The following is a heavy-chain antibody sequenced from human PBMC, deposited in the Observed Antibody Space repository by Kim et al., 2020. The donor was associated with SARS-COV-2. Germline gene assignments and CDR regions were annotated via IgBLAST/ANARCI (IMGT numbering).Heavy chain of an antibody. V-gene: IGHV4-39*01. Sequence: SETLSLTCTVSGRSISSSTYYWGWIRQPPGKGLQWIGSVYYSGSTHYNPSLKSRVTISVDTSKNQFSLILSSVTAADTAVFYCVRHAPNTSNRPFDYWGQGTLVTVSS. CDR1: GRSISSSTYY. D-gene: IGHD2-2*02. CDR2: VYYSGST. J-gene: IGHJ4*02. CDR3: VRHAPNTSNRPFDY.